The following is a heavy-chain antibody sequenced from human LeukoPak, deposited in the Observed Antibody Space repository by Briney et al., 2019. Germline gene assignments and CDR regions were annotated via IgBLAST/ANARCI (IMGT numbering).Heavy chain of an antibody. CDR1: GFTFSSYV. CDR2: ISGSGGST. J-gene: IGHJ6*03. V-gene: IGHV3-23*01. CDR3: ATTLLRAPTYMDV. Sequence: GGSLRLSCAASGFTFSSYVMSWVRLAPGKGLEWVSGISGSGGSTYYADSVKGRFTISRDNSKNTLYLQMNSLGAEDTAVYYCATTLLRAPTYMDVWGKGTTVTVSS. D-gene: IGHD1-1*01.